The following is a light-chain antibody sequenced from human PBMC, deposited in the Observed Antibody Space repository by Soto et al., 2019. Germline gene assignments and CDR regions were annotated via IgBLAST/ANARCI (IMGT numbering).Light chain of an antibody. Sequence: QSVLTQPPSVSLAPGQRVTISCTGSSSNIGAGYDLHWYQQLPGTAPKLLIYGNSNRPSGVPDRFSGSKSGTSASLAITGLQAEDEADYYCQSYDSSLSAYVFGTGTKVTVL. V-gene: IGLV1-40*01. CDR2: GNS. CDR1: SSNIGAGYD. J-gene: IGLJ1*01. CDR3: QSYDSSLSAYV.